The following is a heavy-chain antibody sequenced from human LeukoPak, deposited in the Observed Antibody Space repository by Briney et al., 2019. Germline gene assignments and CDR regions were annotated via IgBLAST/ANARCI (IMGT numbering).Heavy chain of an antibody. D-gene: IGHD6-19*01. CDR3: ARLFSSGDYFDY. V-gene: IGHV4-39*01. CDR1: GGSIRSSSYY. Sequence: SETLSLTCILSGGSIRSSSYYCGWLRQPPGKGLEWIGSIYYSGSTYYSPSLKRRVTISVDTSKNQFSLMLSSVTAADTAVYYWARLFSSGDYFDYWGQGTLVTVSS. CDR2: IYYSGST. J-gene: IGHJ4*02.